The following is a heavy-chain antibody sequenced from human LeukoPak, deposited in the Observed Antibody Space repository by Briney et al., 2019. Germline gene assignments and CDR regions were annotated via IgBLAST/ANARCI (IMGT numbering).Heavy chain of an antibody. D-gene: IGHD6-13*01. CDR2: IYTSGST. Sequence: PSETLSLTCTVSGGSISSYYWSWIRQPPGKGLEWIGYIYTSGSTNYNPSLKSRVTISVDTSKNQFSLKLSSVTAADTAVYYCARRHSSWYDNWFDPWGQGTLVTVSS. CDR3: ARRHSSWYDNWFDP. V-gene: IGHV4-4*09. CDR1: GGSISSYY. J-gene: IGHJ5*02.